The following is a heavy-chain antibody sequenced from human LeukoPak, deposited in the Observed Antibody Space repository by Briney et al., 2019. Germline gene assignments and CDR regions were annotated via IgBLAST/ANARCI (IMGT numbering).Heavy chain of an antibody. J-gene: IGHJ3*02. CDR1: GFSLSSYE. D-gene: IGHD3-16*01. CDR2: ISSRGSTI. CDR3: ARVGWVLRYAFDI. V-gene: IGHV3-48*03. Sequence: QTGGSLRLSCEASGFSLSSYEMNWVRRAPGKGLEWVSHISSRGSTIYYADSVKGRFTISRDNAKNSLYLQMNSLRAEDTAVYYCARVGWVLRYAFDIWGQGTMVTVSS.